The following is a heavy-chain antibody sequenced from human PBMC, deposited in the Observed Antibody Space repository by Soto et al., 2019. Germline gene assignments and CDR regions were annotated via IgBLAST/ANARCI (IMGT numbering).Heavy chain of an antibody. D-gene: IGHD3-10*01. CDR1: GWSFSGYY. CDR3: ARARGGVQH. CDR2: LNDSGGT. J-gene: IGHJ1*01. V-gene: IGHV4-34*01. Sequence: QVQLQQWGAGLLKPSETLSLNCAVYGWSFSGYYCSWIRQPPGKGLEWIGELNDSGGTNYNESLKSRVSMSVDTSKNQFSLKLSVVTAADTAVYYCARARGGVQHWGQGTLVTVSS.